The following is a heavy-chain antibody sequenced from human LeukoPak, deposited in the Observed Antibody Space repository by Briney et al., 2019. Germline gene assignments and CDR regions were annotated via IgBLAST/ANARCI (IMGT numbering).Heavy chain of an antibody. CDR2: IYSGGST. CDR1: GFTVTSNY. V-gene: IGHV3-53*05. Sequence: GGSLRLSCAASGFTVTSNYMSWVRQAPGKGLEWVSVIYSGGSTYYADSVKGRFTISRDDSKNSLYLQMNSLRSEDSAFYYCAASDGEQQLALWGQGTLVTVSS. J-gene: IGHJ4*02. CDR3: AASDGEQQLAL. D-gene: IGHD6-13*01.